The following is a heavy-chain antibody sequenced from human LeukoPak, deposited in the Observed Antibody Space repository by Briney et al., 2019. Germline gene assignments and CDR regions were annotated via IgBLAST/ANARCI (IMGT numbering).Heavy chain of an antibody. CDR2: ISYDGSNK. V-gene: IGHV3-30*03. CDR1: GFTFSSSG. D-gene: IGHD4-17*01. J-gene: IGHJ4*02. Sequence: GRSLRLSCAASGFTFSSSGIHWVRQAPGKGLEWVAVISYDGSNKYYADSVKGRFTISRDNSKNTLYLQMNSLRAEDTAVYYCAREGSTVTTEGNDYWGQGTLVTVSS. CDR3: AREGSTVTTEGNDY.